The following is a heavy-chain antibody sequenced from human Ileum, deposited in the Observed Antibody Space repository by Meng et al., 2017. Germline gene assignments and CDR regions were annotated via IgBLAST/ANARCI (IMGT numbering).Heavy chain of an antibody. J-gene: IGHJ5*02. D-gene: IGHD3-10*01. V-gene: IGHV4-59*08. CDR3: ARHDVVPVIRHGFDP. Sequence: QVQLQESGPGLVKPSETLSLTCTVSGGSISSYYWSWIRQPPGKGLEWIGYIYYSGSTNYNPSLKSRVTISVDTSKNQFSLKLSSVTAADTAVYYCARHDVVPVIRHGFDPWGQGTLVTVSS. CDR2: IYYSGST. CDR1: GGSISSYY.